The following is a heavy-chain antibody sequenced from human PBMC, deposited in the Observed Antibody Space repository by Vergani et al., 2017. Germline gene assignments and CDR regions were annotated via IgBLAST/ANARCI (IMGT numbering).Heavy chain of an antibody. D-gene: IGHD6-19*01. CDR2: IYYSGST. CDR1: GGSISSSSYY. V-gene: IGHV4-39*01. J-gene: IGHJ5*02. CDR3: ARRPKGARYSSGWYAWFDP. Sequence: QLQLQESGPGLVKPSETLSLTCTVSGGSISSSSYYWGWIRQPPRKGLEWIGSIYYSGSTYYNPSLKSRVTISVDTSKNQFSLKLSSVNAADTAVYYCARRPKGARYSSGWYAWFDPWGQGTLVTVSS.